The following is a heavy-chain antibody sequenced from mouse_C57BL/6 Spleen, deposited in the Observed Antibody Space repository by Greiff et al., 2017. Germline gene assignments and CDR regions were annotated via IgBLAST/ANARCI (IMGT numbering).Heavy chain of an antibody. CDR2: INPNNGGT. V-gene: IGHV1-26*01. CDR3: AYGSFAY. J-gene: IGHJ3*01. D-gene: IGHD1-1*02. CDR1: GYTFTDYY. Sequence: EVQLQQSGPELVKPGASVKISCKASGYTFTDYYMNWVKQSHGKSLEWIGDINPNNGGTSYNQKFKGKATLTVDKSSSTAYMELRSLTSEDSAVYYCAYGSFAYWGQGTLVTVSA.